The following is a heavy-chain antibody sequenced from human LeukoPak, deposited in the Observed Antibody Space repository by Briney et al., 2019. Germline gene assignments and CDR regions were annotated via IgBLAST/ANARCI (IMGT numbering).Heavy chain of an antibody. CDR3: ARGLGYFDY. CDR2: IYYSGST. D-gene: IGHD3-22*01. CDR1: GGSISSYY. V-gene: IGHV4-59*01. Sequence: SETLSLTCTVSGGSISSYYWSWIRQPPGKGLEWIGYIYYSGSTNYNPSLKSRVTISVDTSKNQFPLKLSSVTAADTAVYYCARGLGYFDYWGQGTLVTVSS. J-gene: IGHJ4*02.